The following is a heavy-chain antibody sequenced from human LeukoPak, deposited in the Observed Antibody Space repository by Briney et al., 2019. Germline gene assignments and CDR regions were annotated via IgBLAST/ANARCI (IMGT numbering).Heavy chain of an antibody. J-gene: IGHJ4*02. CDR3: ARTRVPRSYYFDY. CDR1: GFTFSSYS. Sequence: GGSLRLSCAASGFTFSSYSMNWVRQAPGKGLEWVSSISSSSYIYYADSVKGRFTISRDNAKNSLYLQMNSLRAEDTAVYYCARTRVPRSYYFDYWGQGTLVTVSS. V-gene: IGHV3-21*01. CDR2: ISSSSYI.